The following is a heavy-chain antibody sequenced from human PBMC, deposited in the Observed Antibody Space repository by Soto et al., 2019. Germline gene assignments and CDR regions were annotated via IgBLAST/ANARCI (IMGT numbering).Heavy chain of an antibody. CDR2: IDYRENT. CDR3: ARSTGGYSYGFGWFDP. V-gene: IGHV4-39*01. J-gene: IGHJ5*02. CDR1: GGSISSSTYY. Sequence: QLQLQESGPGLVKPSETVSLTCTVSGGSISSSTYYWGWIRQPPGKGLEWIGSIDYRENTYYNASLKSRVTISVDTSKHQFALELSSVTAADTAVYYCARSTGGYSYGFGWFDPWGQGTLVTVSS. D-gene: IGHD5-18*01.